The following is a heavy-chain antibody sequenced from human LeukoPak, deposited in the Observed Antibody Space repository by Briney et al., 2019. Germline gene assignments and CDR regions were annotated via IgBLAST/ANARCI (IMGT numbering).Heavy chain of an antibody. J-gene: IGHJ4*02. CDR3: ARVGAKYYFDY. Sequence: PSETLSLTCAVYGGSFSGYYWSWIRQPPGKGLEWIGEINHSGSTNCNPSLKSRVTISVDTSKNQFSLKLSSVTAADTAVYYCARVGAKYYFDYWGQGTLVTVSS. CDR1: GGSFSGYY. D-gene: IGHD1-26*01. CDR2: INHSGST. V-gene: IGHV4-34*01.